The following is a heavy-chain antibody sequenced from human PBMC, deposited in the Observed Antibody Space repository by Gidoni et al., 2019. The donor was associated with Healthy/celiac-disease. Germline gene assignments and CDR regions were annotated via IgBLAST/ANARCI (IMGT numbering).Heavy chain of an antibody. Sequence: EVQLVESGGGLVQPGGSLRLSCAASGFTFSSYSMNWVRQAPGKGLEWVSYISSSSSTIYYADSVKGRFTISRDNAKNSLYLQMNSLRDEDTAVYYGARDEVYCSSTSCYKYNWFDPWGQGTLVTVSS. V-gene: IGHV3-48*02. CDR2: ISSSSSTI. CDR3: ARDEVYCSSTSCYKYNWFDP. CDR1: GFTFSSYS. J-gene: IGHJ5*02. D-gene: IGHD2-2*02.